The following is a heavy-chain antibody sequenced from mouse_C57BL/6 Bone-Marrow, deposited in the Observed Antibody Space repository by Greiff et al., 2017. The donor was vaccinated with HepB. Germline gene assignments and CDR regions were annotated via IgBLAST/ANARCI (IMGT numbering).Heavy chain of an antibody. Sequence: QVQLQQPGAELVKPGASVKLSCKASGYTFTSYWMHWVKQRPGRGLEWIGRIDPKSGGTKYNEKFKGKATLTVDKPSSTAYMQLSSLTSEDSAVYYCARLGYEYDGTWFAYWGQGTLVTVSA. V-gene: IGHV1-72*01. J-gene: IGHJ3*01. CDR2: IDPKSGGT. CDR3: ARLGYEYDGTWFAY. D-gene: IGHD2-4*01. CDR1: GYTFTSYW.